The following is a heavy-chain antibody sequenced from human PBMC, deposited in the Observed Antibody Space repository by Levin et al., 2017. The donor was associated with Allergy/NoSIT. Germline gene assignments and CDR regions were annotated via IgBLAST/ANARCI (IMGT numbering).Heavy chain of an antibody. V-gene: IGHV3-23*01. CDR3: ARTRGYSSSWYGPGTPPNYFDY. CDR2: ISGSGGST. Sequence: LAGGSLRLSCAASGFTFSSYAMSWVRQAPGKGLEWVSAISGSGGSTYYADSVKGRFTISRDNSKNTLYLQMNSLRAEDTAVYYCARTRGYSSSWYGPGTPPNYFDYWGQGTLVTVSS. D-gene: IGHD6-13*01. J-gene: IGHJ4*02. CDR1: GFTFSSYA.